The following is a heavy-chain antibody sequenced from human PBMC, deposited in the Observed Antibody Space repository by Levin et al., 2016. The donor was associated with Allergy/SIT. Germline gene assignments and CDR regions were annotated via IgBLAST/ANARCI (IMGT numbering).Heavy chain of an antibody. CDR2: ISAYNGNT. V-gene: IGHV1-18*01. Sequence: WVRQAPGQGLEWMGWISAYNGNTNYAQKLQGRVTMTTDTSTSTAYMELRSLRSDDTAVYYCARGVSPLLFDYWGQGTLVTVSS. J-gene: IGHJ4*02. CDR3: ARGVSPLLFDY. D-gene: IGHD3-10*01.